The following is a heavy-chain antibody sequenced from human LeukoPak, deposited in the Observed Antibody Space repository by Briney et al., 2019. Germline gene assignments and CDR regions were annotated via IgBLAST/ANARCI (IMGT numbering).Heavy chain of an antibody. CDR1: GYSFTSYG. J-gene: IGHJ4*02. CDR3: ARAPPGLTFGPGDY. Sequence: ASVKVSCKASGYSFTSYGMTWVRQAPGQGLVWVGWISGYDGYAKYAENLQGRVTLTIDTSTTTAYMEMRSLGSDDTAVYSCARAPPGLTFGPGDYWGQGSLVIVSS. CDR2: ISGYDGYA. D-gene: IGHD1-14*01. V-gene: IGHV1-18*01.